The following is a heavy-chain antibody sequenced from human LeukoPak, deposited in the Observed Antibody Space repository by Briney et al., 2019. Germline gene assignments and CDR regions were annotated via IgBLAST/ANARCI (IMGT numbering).Heavy chain of an antibody. D-gene: IGHD3-22*01. CDR2: IRSKAYGETT. J-gene: IGHJ3*02. CDR1: GFTFGDYA. V-gene: IGHV3-49*03. Sequence: GGSLRLSCTASGFTFGDYAMSWFRQAPGKGLEWVGFIRSKAYGETTEYAASVKGRFTISGDDSKSIAYLQMSSLKTEDTAVYYCTRSSADYYDSSGYYHFVAFDIWGQGTMVTVSS. CDR3: TRSSADYYDSSGYYHFVAFDI.